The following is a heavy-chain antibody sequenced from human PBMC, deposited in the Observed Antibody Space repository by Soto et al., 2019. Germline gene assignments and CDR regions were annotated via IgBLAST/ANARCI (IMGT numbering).Heavy chain of an antibody. V-gene: IGHV4-59*01. CDR2: IYYSGST. Sequence: PSETLSLTCTVSGGSISPYYWSWIRQPPGKGLEWIGFIYYSGSTNYNPSLKSRVTISVDTSKNQFSLKLSSVTAADTAVYYCARGAVVGATKGFATYYYYYGMDVWGQGTTVTVSS. D-gene: IGHD1-26*01. J-gene: IGHJ6*02. CDR3: ARGAVVGATKGFATYYYYYGMDV. CDR1: GGSISPYY.